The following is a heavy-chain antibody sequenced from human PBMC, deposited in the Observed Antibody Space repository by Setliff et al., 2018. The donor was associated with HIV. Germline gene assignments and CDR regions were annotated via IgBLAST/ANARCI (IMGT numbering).Heavy chain of an antibody. J-gene: IGHJ4*02. Sequence: PSETLRLSCAASGFTFSSFWMSWVRQAPGKGLEWVANIKHDGSEKYYVDSVKGRFTISRDNAQNSLYLQMNSLRAEDTAVYYCARDRGGSSYFDYWGQGTLVTVSS. CDR3: ARDRGGSSYFDY. CDR2: IKHDGSEK. CDR1: GFTFSSFW. D-gene: IGHD1-26*01. V-gene: IGHV3-7*01.